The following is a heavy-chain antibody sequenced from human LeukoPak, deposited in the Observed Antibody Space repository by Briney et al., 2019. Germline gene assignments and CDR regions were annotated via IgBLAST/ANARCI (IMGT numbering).Heavy chain of an antibody. CDR3: ARRYSSGWYNY. J-gene: IGHJ4*02. CDR2: IYHSGST. Sequence: SETLSLTCAVYGGSFSGYYWSWIRQPPGKGLEWIGSIYHSGSTYYNPSLKSRVTISVDTSKNHFSLKLSSVTAADTTVYYCARRYSSGWYNYWGQGTLVTVSS. D-gene: IGHD6-19*01. CDR1: GGSFSGYY. V-gene: IGHV4-34*01.